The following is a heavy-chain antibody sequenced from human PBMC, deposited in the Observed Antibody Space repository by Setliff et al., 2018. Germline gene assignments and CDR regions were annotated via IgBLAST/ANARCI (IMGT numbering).Heavy chain of an antibody. CDR3: ARFGGSCSSSSCYASDL. D-gene: IGHD2-2*01. J-gene: IGHJ3*01. CDR1: GYTFTDHY. CDR2: ISTYTANT. V-gene: IGHV1-18*04. Sequence: ASVKVSCKASGYTFTDHYLYWVRQAPGQGLEWMGWISTYTANTKYAQRFQGRVTMTTDTYTGTGYMELRSLTSDDTAVYFCARFGGSCSSSSCYASDLWGQGTMVTVSS.